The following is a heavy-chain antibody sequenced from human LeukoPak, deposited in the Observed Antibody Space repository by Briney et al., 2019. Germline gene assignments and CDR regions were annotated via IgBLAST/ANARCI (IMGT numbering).Heavy chain of an antibody. CDR2: IKQDGSEK. CDR3: ASTYYDFWSGFAPQDY. CDR1: GFTFSSYW. D-gene: IGHD3-3*01. Sequence: GSLRLSCAASGFTFSSYWMSWVRQAPGKGLEWVANIKQDGSEKYYVDSVKGRFTISRDNAKNSLYLQMNSLRAEDTAVYYCASTYYDFWSGFAPQDYWGQGTLVTVSS. V-gene: IGHV3-7*01. J-gene: IGHJ4*02.